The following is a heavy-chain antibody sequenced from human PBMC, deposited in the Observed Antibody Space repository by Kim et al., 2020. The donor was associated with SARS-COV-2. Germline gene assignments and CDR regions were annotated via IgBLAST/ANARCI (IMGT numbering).Heavy chain of an antibody. CDR1: GYTLIGYS. J-gene: IGHJ6*01. CDR3: PKGGSPQYSVDFET. V-gene: IGHV1-2*06. D-gene: IGHD3-16*01. Sequence: ASVKVSCKASGYTLIGYSMDWVRQAPGQGLEWMGRINPSSGEAHYAQKFQGRLRLTRDTSMNTAFMELIRLTSDDTATYFCPKGGSPQYSVDFETWGQGT. CDR2: INPSSGEA.